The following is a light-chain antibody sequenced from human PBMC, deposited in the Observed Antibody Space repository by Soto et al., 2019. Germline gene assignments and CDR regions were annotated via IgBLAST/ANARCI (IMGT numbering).Light chain of an antibody. CDR1: QSISNY. J-gene: IGKJ1*01. CDR2: GAS. V-gene: IGKV1-39*01. Sequence: DIQMTQSQSSLSASVGDRVTITCRASQSISNYLNWYQQKPGKAPKFLIYGASSLQSGVPSRFSGSGSGTDFTLTISSLQPEDFTTYNCQQSYTTPWTFGQGTKVEIK. CDR3: QQSYTTPWT.